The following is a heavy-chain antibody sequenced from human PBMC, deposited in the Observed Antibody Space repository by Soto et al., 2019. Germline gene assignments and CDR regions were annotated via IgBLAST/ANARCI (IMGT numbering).Heavy chain of an antibody. V-gene: IGHV1-3*01. D-gene: IGHD1-1*01. CDR2: INAGNGNT. CDR3: ARGQRNAIRSWFDP. CDR1: GYTLTSYA. J-gene: IGHJ5*02. Sequence: GASVEVSCKASGYTLTSYAMHWVRQAPGQRLEWMGWINAGNGNTKYSQKLQGRVTMTTDTSTSTAYMELRSLRSDDTAVYYCARGQRNAIRSWFDPWGQGTLVTVSS.